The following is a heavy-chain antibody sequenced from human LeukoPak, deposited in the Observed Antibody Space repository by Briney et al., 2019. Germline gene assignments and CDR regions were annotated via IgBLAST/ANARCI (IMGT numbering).Heavy chain of an antibody. D-gene: IGHD6-19*01. CDR3: ARGLLFQGAGRYWYFDL. CDR2: IIPIFGTA. CDR1: GFTFSSYA. V-gene: IGHV1-69*13. J-gene: IGHJ2*01. Sequence: ASVKLSCKASGFTFSSYAISWVRQAPGQGLEWMVGIIPIFGTANYAQKFQGRVTITADESTNTAYMELNSLRSEDTAVYYCARGLLFQGAGRYWYFDLWGRGTLVTVSS.